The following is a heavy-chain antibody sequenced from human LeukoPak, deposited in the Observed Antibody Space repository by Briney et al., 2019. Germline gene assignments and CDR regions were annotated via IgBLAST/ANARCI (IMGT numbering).Heavy chain of an antibody. D-gene: IGHD2-2*01. CDR1: GGSISSYY. V-gene: IGHV4-59*01. J-gene: IGHJ5*02. CDR3: AREKLTDIVVVPGWFDP. CDR2: IYYSGST. Sequence: PSETLSLTCTVSGGSISSYYWSWIRQPPGKGLEWIGYIYYSGSTNYNPSLKSRVTISVDTSKNQFSLKLSSVTAADTAVYYCAREKLTDIVVVPGWFDPWGQGTLVTVSS.